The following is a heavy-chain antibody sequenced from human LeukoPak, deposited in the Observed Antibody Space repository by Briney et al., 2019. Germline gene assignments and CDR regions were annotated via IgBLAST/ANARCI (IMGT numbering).Heavy chain of an antibody. CDR1: GFTVSSNY. CDR2: IYSGGST. Sequence: GGSLRLSCAASGFTVSSNYMSWVRQAPGKGLEWVSVIYSGGSTYYADSVKGRFTISRDNSKNTLYLQMNSLRAEDTAVYYCARVNYYDILTGYYYYYGMDVWGQGTTVTVSS. J-gene: IGHJ6*02. D-gene: IGHD3-9*01. CDR3: ARVNYYDILTGYYYYYGMDV. V-gene: IGHV3-66*01.